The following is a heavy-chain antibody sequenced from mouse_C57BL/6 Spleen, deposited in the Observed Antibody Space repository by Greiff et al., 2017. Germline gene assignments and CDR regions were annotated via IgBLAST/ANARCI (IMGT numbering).Heavy chain of an antibody. J-gene: IGHJ2*01. CDR3: TGVSGYLFDY. Sequence: EVQLVESGGGLVQPGGSMKLSCVASGFTFSNYWMNWVRQSPEKGLEWVAQIRLKSDNYATHYAESVKGRFTISRDDSKSSVYLQMNNLRAEDTGIYYCTGVSGYLFDYWGQGTTLTVSS. D-gene: IGHD3-2*02. CDR2: IRLKSDNYAT. CDR1: GFTFSNYW. V-gene: IGHV6-3*01.